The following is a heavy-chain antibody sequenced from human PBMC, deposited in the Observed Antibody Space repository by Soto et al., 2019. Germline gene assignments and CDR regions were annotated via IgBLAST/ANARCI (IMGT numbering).Heavy chain of an antibody. CDR3: ARAPRSTMIVRRGALYYFDY. D-gene: IGHD3-22*01. V-gene: IGHV4-34*01. Sequence: SETLSLTCAVYGGSFSGYYWSWIRQPPGKGLEWIGEINHSGSTNYNPSLKSRVTISVDTSKNQFSLKLSSVTAADTAVYYCARAPRSTMIVRRGALYYFDYWGQGTLVTVSS. CDR2: INHSGST. J-gene: IGHJ4*02. CDR1: GGSFSGYY.